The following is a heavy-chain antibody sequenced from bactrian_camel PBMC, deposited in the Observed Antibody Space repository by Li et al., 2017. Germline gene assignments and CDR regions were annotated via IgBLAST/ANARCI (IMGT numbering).Heavy chain of an antibody. D-gene: IGHD3*01. Sequence: HVQLVESGGDSVQAGGSLLLSCAASEYIFDHCAMGWYRGQGREMVARVHGDGSTTYADSVKGRFTISQDNDKNMLYLQMNSLKPEDSAMYYCALRAVCWVPSVNDIEYGYWGQGTQVTVS. CDR3: ALRAVCWVPSVNDIEYGY. CDR1: EYIFDHCA. CDR2: VHGDGST. J-gene: IGHJ4*01. V-gene: IGHV3S53*01.